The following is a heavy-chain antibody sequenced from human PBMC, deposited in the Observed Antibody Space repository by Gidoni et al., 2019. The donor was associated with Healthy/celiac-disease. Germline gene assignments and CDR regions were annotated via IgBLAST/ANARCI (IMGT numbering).Heavy chain of an antibody. V-gene: IGHV1-69*04. Sequence: QVQLVQSVSEVKQPGSSVKFSCKASGGTFISYAISWVRQAPGPGLEWMGRIIPIFGIANYEQKFQGRVTITADKSTSTAYMEMSSLRSEDTAVYYCARYGDLKSGSYQDLDYWGQGTLVTVSS. CDR1: GGTFISYA. CDR3: ARYGDLKSGSYQDLDY. CDR2: IIPIFGIA. D-gene: IGHD1-26*01. J-gene: IGHJ4*02.